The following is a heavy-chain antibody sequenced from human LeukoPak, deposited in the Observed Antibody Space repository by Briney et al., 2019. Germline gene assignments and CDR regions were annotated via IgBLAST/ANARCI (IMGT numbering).Heavy chain of an antibody. CDR1: GFTFSTYA. Sequence: GGSLRLSCAASGFTFSTYAMSWVRQAPGKGLEWVSAISNDGGGTTYADFVKGRFTISRDNSKNTLFLQMNSLRAEDTALYYCAKGGSGYFLDLWGQGTLVTVSS. CDR2: ISNDGGGT. D-gene: IGHD2/OR15-2a*01. CDR3: AKGGSGYFLDL. J-gene: IGHJ5*02. V-gene: IGHV3-23*01.